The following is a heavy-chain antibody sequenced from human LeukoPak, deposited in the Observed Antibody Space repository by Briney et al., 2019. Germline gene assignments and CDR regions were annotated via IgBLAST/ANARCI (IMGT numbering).Heavy chain of an antibody. Sequence: PSDTLSLTCAVYGGXFSGYYCSWIRQPPGKGLEWIGYIYYSGSTNYSPSLKSRVTTSVDTSKNQFSLILSSVTAADTAVYYCARDRGSSGWYGEGYFDYWGQGILVTVSP. V-gene: IGHV4-59*01. J-gene: IGHJ4*02. CDR3: ARDRGSSGWYGEGYFDY. CDR2: IYYSGST. D-gene: IGHD6-19*01. CDR1: GGXFSGYY.